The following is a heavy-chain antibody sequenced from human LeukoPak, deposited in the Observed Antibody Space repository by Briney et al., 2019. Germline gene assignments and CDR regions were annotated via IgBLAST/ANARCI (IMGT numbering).Heavy chain of an antibody. CDR2: ISGSGGST. Sequence: GGSLRLPCAASGFTFSSYAMSWVRQAPGKGLEWVSAISGSGGSTYYADSVKGRFTISRDNSKNTLYLQMNSLRAEDTAVYYCAKDLLYYDSSGLVDYWGQGTLVTVSS. CDR3: AKDLLYYDSSGLVDY. CDR1: GFTFSSYA. D-gene: IGHD3-22*01. J-gene: IGHJ4*02. V-gene: IGHV3-23*01.